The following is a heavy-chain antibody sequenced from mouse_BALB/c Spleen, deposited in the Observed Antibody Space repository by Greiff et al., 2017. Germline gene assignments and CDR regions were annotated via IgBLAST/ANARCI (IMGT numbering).Heavy chain of an antibody. CDR1: GFNIKDTY. CDR3: ASEGHYYGYGYAMDY. V-gene: IGHV14-3*02. CDR2: IDPANGNT. J-gene: IGHJ4*01. D-gene: IGHD1-2*01. Sequence: VQLQQSGAELVKPGASVKLSCTASGFNIKDTYMHWVKQRPEQGLEWIGRIDPANGNTKYDPKFQGKATITADTSSNTAYLQLSSLTSEDTAVYYCASEGHYYGYGYAMDYWGQGTSVTVSS.